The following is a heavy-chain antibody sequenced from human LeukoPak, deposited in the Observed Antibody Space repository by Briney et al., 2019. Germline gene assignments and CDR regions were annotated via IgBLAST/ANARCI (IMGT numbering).Heavy chain of an antibody. CDR3: ARSTYYDSSGYAY. CDR1: GYTFTNYG. V-gene: IGHV1-18*01. Sequence: ASVKVSCKAAGYTFTNYGISWVRQAPGQGLGWMGWISGYNGNTNYAQNLQGRVTMTTDTSTTTAYMELRSLRSDDTAVYYCARSTYYDSSGYAYWGQGTQVTVSS. CDR2: ISGYNGNT. J-gene: IGHJ4*02. D-gene: IGHD3-22*01.